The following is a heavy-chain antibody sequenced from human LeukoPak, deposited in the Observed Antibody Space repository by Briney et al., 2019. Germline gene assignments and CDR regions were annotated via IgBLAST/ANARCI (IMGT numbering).Heavy chain of an antibody. CDR2: ISSSSSYI. D-gene: IGHD2-2*01. J-gene: IGHJ4*02. V-gene: IGHV3-21*01. CDR3: ARSGDIVVVPAATSDY. CDR1: GFTFSSYS. Sequence: GGSLRLSCAASGFTFSSYSMNWVRQAPGKGLEWVSSISSSSSYIYYADSVKGRFTISRDNAKNSLYLQMNSLRAEDTAVYYCARSGDIVVVPAATSDYWGQGTLVTVSS.